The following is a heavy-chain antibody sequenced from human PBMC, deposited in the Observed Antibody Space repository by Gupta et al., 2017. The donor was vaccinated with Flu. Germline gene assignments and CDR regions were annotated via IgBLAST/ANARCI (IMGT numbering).Heavy chain of an antibody. CDR3: ARANDVVIVAANPFDY. CDR2: ISAYNGNT. D-gene: IGHD2-15*01. J-gene: IGHJ4*02. Sequence: PGQGLEWMGWISAYNGNTNYAQKFQGRVTMTRDTSTSTAYMEVRGLRYDDTAVYYCARANDVVIVAANPFDYWGQGTLVTVSS. V-gene: IGHV1-18*01.